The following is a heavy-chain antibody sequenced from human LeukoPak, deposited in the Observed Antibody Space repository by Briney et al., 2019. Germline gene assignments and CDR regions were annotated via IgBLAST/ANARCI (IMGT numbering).Heavy chain of an antibody. V-gene: IGHV3-30*03. CDR3: ATERGSYYAGGAFDI. CDR2: ISYDGSNN. D-gene: IGHD1-26*01. CDR1: GFTFSTYG. J-gene: IGHJ3*02. Sequence: PGGSLRLSCAASGFTFSTYGMHWVRQAPGKGLEWVALISYDGSNNYYADSVKGRFTISRDNSKNMLYLQMNSLRAEDTAVYYCATERGSYYAGGAFDIWGQGTMVTVSS.